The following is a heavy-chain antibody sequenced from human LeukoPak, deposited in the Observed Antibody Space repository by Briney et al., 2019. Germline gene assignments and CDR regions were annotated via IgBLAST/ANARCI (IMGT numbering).Heavy chain of an antibody. V-gene: IGHV3-21*01. CDR2: ISSSSSYI. Sequence: SGGSLRLSCAASGFTFSSYSMNWVRQAPGKGLEWVSSISSSSSYIYYADSVKGRFTISRDNAKNSLYLQMNSLRAEDTAVYYRARGGRDGYNYDYWGQGTLVTVSS. D-gene: IGHD5-24*01. J-gene: IGHJ4*02. CDR1: GFTFSSYS. CDR3: ARGGRDGYNYDY.